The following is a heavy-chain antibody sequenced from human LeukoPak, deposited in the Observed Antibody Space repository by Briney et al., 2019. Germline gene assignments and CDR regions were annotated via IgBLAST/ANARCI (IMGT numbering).Heavy chain of an antibody. CDR3: ARSCSGGSCYSGFDY. J-gene: IGHJ4*02. CDR2: ISSNGGST. V-gene: IGHV3-64*01. CDR1: GFTFSSYA. D-gene: IGHD2-15*01. Sequence: PGGSLRLSCAASGFTFSSYAMHWVRQAPGNGLEYVSAISSNGGSTYYANSVKGRFTISRDNSKNTLYLQMGSLRAEDMAVYYCARSCSGGSCYSGFDYWGQGTLVTVSS.